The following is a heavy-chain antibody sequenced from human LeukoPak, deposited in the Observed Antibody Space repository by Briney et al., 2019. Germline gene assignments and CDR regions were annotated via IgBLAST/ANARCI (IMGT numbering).Heavy chain of an antibody. CDR1: GFTFSNAW. CDR3: ATGVDDGGDY. V-gene: IGHV3-15*01. D-gene: IGHD3-10*01. CDR2: IKSKTDGGTT. Sequence: PGGSLRLSCAASGFTFSNAWMSWVRLAPGKGLECVGRIKSKTDGGTTDYAAPVKGRFTISRDDSKNTLYLQMNSLKTEDTAVYYCATGVDDGGDYWGQGTLVTVSS. J-gene: IGHJ4*02.